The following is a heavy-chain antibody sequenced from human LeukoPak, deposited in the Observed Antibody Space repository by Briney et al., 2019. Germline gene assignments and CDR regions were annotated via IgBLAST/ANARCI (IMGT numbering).Heavy chain of an antibody. V-gene: IGHV4-39*07. CDR3: ARDRGATVVTHDY. Sequence: PSETLSLTCTVSGGSISSNNYYWSWIRQPPGKGLEWIGSIYYVGSTYYNPSLKSRVTISVDTSKNQFSLRLSSVTAADTAVYYCARDRGATVVTHDYWGQGTLVTVSS. CDR2: IYYVGST. D-gene: IGHD4-23*01. CDR1: GGSISSNNYY. J-gene: IGHJ4*02.